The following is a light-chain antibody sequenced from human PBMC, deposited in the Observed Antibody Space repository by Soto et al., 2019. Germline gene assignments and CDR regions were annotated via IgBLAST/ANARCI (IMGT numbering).Light chain of an antibody. CDR2: AAS. CDR3: QQSYSTPA. CDR1: QSIGGF. Sequence: DIQMTRATSSLSESVGDRVNITCRASQSIGGFLNWYQQKLGTAPKLLIYAASRLQSGVPSRFSGSGSGTDFTLTISSLQPEDSATYYCQQSYSTPAFGQRTNV. V-gene: IGKV1-39*01. J-gene: IGKJ1*01.